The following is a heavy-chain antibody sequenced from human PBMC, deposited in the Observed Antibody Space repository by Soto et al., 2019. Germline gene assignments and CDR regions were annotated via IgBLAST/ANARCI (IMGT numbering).Heavy chain of an antibody. D-gene: IGHD1-26*01. V-gene: IGHV3-21*01. CDR3: ARLVGAYQHYIDY. Sequence: GGSLRLSCAASGFTFSSNSMIWVRQAPGKGLEGVSYIDSTSMHIYYPDSVKGRFTITKDNAKISVYLQMTSPRAEDTAVYYCARLVGAYQHYIDYWGQGTPVTISS. CDR2: IDSTSMHI. CDR1: GFTFSSNS. J-gene: IGHJ4*02.